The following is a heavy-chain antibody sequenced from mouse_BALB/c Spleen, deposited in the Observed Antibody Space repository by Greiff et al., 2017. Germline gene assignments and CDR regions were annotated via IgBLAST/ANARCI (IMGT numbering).Heavy chain of an antibody. Sequence: VKVVESGPGLVAPSQSLSITCTVSGFSLTSCGVHWVRQPPGKGLEWLGVIWAGGSTNYNSALMSRLSISKDNSKSQVFLKMNSLQTDDTAMYYCAREDGYYAMDYWGQGTSVTVSS. CDR2: IWAGGST. CDR1: GFSLTSCG. CDR3: AREDGYYAMDY. V-gene: IGHV2-9*02. J-gene: IGHJ4*01. D-gene: IGHD2-3*01.